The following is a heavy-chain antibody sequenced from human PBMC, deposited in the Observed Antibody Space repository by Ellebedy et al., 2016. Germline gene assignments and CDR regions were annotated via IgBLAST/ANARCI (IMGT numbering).Heavy chain of an antibody. Sequence: GESLKISXAASGFTFSSYSMNWVRQAPGKGLEWVSYISSSSSTIYYADSVKGRFTISRDNAKNSLYLQMNSLRDEDTAVYYCATEYYWGQGTLVTVSS. CDR3: ATEYY. CDR2: ISSSSSTI. J-gene: IGHJ4*02. V-gene: IGHV3-48*02. CDR1: GFTFSSYS.